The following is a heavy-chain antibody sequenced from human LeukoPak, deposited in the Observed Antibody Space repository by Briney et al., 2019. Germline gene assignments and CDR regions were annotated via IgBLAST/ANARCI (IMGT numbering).Heavy chain of an antibody. Sequence: GGSLRLSCAASGFTVSSNYMSWVRQAPGKGLEWVSVIYSGGSTYYADSVKGRFTISRDNSKNTLYLQMNSLRAEDTAVYYCARASKGIAAAGTSSYYFDYWGQGTLVTVSS. CDR1: GFTVSSNY. CDR2: IYSGGST. D-gene: IGHD6-13*01. J-gene: IGHJ4*02. V-gene: IGHV3-66*01. CDR3: ARASKGIAAAGTSSYYFDY.